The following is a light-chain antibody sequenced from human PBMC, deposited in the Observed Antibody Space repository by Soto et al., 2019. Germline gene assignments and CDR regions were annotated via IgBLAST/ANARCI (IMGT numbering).Light chain of an antibody. CDR3: FSYTTRTTRI. CDR1: SSDVGAYDS. J-gene: IGLJ1*01. V-gene: IGLV2-14*03. CDR2: EVI. Sequence: QSALTQPASVSGSPGQSITISCTGTSSDVGAYDSVSWYQQHPDKAPKLMIYEVIYRPSGVSNRFSGSKSVNTATLTISGLQAEDERDHSFFSYTTRTTRIFGTSTKVTV.